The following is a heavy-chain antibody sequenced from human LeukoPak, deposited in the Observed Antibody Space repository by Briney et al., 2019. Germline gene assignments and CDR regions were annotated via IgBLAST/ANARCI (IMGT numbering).Heavy chain of an antibody. CDR3: ASLSSSSDY. CDR1: EFDFSSHA. D-gene: IGHD6-13*01. J-gene: IGHJ4*02. V-gene: IGHV3-23*01. CDR2: ISISGSKT. Sequence: GGSLRLSCAASEFDFSSHAMTWVRQAPGKGLEWVSAISISGSKTYYADSVKGRFSISRDNSKNTLYLQMNSLRAEDTAVYYCASLSSSSDYWGQGTLVTVSS.